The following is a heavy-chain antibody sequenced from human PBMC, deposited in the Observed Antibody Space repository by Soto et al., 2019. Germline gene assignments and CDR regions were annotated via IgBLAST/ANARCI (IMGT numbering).Heavy chain of an antibody. V-gene: IGHV1-69*12. J-gene: IGHJ6*02. D-gene: IGHD5-18*01. CDR2: IIPIFGTA. Sequence: QVQLVQSGAEVKKPGSSVKVSCKASGGTFSSYAISWVRQAPGQGLEWMGGIIPIFGTANYAQKFQGRVTITADESTSTAYMELSSLRSEDTAVYYCARVRRGYSYGYNYYYYGMDVWGQGTTVTVSS. CDR1: GGTFSSYA. CDR3: ARVRRGYSYGYNYYYYGMDV.